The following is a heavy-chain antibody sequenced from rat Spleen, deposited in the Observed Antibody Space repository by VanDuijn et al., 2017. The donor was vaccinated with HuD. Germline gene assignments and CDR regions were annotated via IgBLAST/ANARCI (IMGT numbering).Heavy chain of an antibody. D-gene: IGHD1-6*01. J-gene: IGHJ3*01. CDR1: GYSITSNY. CDR2: ISYSGNT. Sequence: EVQLQESGPGLVGPSQSLSLTCSVTGYSITSNYWGWIRKFPGNKMEWMGYISYSGNTGYNPSLRSRISVTRDTSKNQFFLQLNSVTSEDTATYYCARTMYTADYYYVPFAFWGQGTLVTVSS. CDR3: ARTMYTADYYYVPFAF. V-gene: IGHV3-1*01.